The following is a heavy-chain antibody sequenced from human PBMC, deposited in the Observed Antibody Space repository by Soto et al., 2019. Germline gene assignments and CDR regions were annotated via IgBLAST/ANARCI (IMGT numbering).Heavy chain of an antibody. V-gene: IGHV4-30-4*01. D-gene: IGHD1-26*01. CDR3: ARAWDF. CDR1: GVSVSRDYQ. CDR2: ISYSGSP. Sequence: SETLSLTCTVSGVSVSRDYQWIWIRQPPGKGLEWIGHISYSGSPYYHPSLRSRLSISVDTSKNQFSLKVKSVTAADTAVYYCARAWDFWGQGTLVTSPQ. J-gene: IGHJ1*01.